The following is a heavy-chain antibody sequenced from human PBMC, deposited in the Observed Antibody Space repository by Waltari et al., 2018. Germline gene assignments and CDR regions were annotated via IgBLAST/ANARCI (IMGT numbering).Heavy chain of an antibody. D-gene: IGHD1-1*01. CDR2: VDYKGDT. CDR3: AKHGITTTNWSKTSHSWFGP. J-gene: IGHJ5*02. CDR1: GDSINSDIYY. Sequence: QLQLLESGPGLVKPSETLSLTCAVSGDSINSDIYYWAWIRQPPGKGLEWIGSVDYKGDTYYNPSLKSRVTISADASRNRFSLGLSSVTAADTGFYYCAKHGITTTNWSKTSHSWFGPWGHGILVTVSS. V-gene: IGHV4-39*02.